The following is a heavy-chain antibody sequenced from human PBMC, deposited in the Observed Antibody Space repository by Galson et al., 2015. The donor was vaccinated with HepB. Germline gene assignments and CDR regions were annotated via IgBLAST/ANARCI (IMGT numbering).Heavy chain of an antibody. D-gene: IGHD2-2*01. Sequence: QSGAEVKKPGESLSISCKGSGYSFISYWISWVRQMPGKGLEWMGRIDPSDSYTNYSPSFQGHVTISADKSISTAYLQWSSLKASDTAMYYCARRCSSTSCYSYYGMDVWGQGTTVTVSS. CDR1: GYSFISYW. V-gene: IGHV5-10-1*01. CDR3: ARRCSSTSCYSYYGMDV. CDR2: IDPSDSYT. J-gene: IGHJ6*02.